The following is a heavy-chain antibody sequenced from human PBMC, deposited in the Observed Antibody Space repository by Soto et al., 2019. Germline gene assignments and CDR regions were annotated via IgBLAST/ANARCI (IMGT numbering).Heavy chain of an antibody. J-gene: IGHJ4*02. Sequence: VGSLRLSCAASGFTFSSYEMNWVRQAPGKGLEWVSYISSYGSSIYYADSVKGRFTISRDNAKNSLYLQMNSLRAEDTAVYYCARSRSLRFLEWLSPDYWGRGTLVTVSS. D-gene: IGHD3-3*01. CDR3: ARSRSLRFLEWLSPDY. CDR2: ISSYGSSI. V-gene: IGHV3-48*03. CDR1: GFTFSSYE.